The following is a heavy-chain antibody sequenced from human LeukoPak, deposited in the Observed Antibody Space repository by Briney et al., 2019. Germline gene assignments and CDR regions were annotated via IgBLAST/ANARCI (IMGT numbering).Heavy chain of an antibody. CDR3: ARGYYDFWSGYGSRAFDI. Sequence: GSLRLSCAASGFTFSSYAMSWVRQTPGKGLEWVSAISGSGGSTYYADSVKGRFTISRDNSKNTLYLQMNSLRAEDTAVYYCARGYYDFWSGYGSRAFDIWGQGTMVTVSS. D-gene: IGHD3-3*01. CDR1: GFTFSSYA. CDR2: ISGSGGST. J-gene: IGHJ3*02. V-gene: IGHV3-23*01.